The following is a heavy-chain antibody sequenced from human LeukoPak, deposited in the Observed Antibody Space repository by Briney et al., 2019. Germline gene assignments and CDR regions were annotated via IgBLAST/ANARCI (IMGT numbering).Heavy chain of an antibody. CDR3: AKHGPVPGVGYFAFDY. Sequence: GGSLRLSCAASEFTFVRYAMNWVRQAPGKGLEWVSYISSSSFKIGYADSVKGRFTISRDNSKNTLYLQMNGLRAEDTAVYYCAKHGPVPGVGYFAFDYWGQGTLVAVSS. CDR2: ISSSSFKI. CDR1: EFTFVRYA. V-gene: IGHV3-48*01. J-gene: IGHJ4*02. D-gene: IGHD1-26*01.